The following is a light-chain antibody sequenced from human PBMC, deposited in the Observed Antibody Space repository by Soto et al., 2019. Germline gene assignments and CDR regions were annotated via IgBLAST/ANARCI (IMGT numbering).Light chain of an antibody. CDR1: QRVNTN. Sequence: EVVMTQSPATLSVSPGERATLSCRASQRVNTNLAWYQQRPGQAPRLLIYGASTRATGIPARFSGSGSGTEFTLTISSLQSEDFATYYCQEYDSDSRTFGQGTTVDIK. CDR3: QEYDSDSRT. J-gene: IGKJ1*01. V-gene: IGKV3-15*01. CDR2: GAS.